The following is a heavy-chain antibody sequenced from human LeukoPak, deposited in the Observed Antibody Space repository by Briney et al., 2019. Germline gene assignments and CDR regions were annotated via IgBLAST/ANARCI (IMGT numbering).Heavy chain of an antibody. CDR3: ARGASMIVVVPYYFDY. D-gene: IGHD3-22*01. V-gene: IGHV4-34*01. J-gene: IGHJ4*02. Sequence: PSETLSLTCAVYGGSFSGNYWSWVRQPPAKGLEWIGEINHSGSTNYNPSLTSRVTISVDTSKNQFSLTLSSVTAADTAVYYCARGASMIVVVPYYFDYWGQGTLVTVSS. CDR2: INHSGST. CDR1: GGSFSGNY.